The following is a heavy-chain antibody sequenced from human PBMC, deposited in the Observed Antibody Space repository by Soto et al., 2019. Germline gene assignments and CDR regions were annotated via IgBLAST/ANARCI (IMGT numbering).Heavy chain of an antibody. Sequence: QVQLVESGGGVVQPGRSLRLSCAASGFTFSSLGMHWVRQAPGKGLEWVAIISNDGTGKYYADSVKGRFTISRDNSRNILVLQLNSLRTEATAVYYCAREIGDSNDYPLDYWGQGTLVTVSS. V-gene: IGHV3-30*03. CDR1: GFTFSSLG. D-gene: IGHD3-10*01. CDR3: AREIGDSNDYPLDY. J-gene: IGHJ4*02. CDR2: ISNDGTGK.